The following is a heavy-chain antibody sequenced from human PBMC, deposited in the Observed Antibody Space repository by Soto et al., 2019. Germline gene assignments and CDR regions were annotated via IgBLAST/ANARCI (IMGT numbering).Heavy chain of an antibody. CDR3: TLRTNMLVGTDYFQH. CDR2: IIPIFGTA. Sequence: ASVKVSCKASGGTFSSYAISWVRQAPGQGLEWMGGIIPIFGTANYAQKFQGRVTITADESTSTAYMELSSLRSEDTAVYYCTLRTNMLVGTDYFQHWGQGNLVTVSS. J-gene: IGHJ1*01. CDR1: GGTFSSYA. D-gene: IGHD3-22*01. V-gene: IGHV1-69*13.